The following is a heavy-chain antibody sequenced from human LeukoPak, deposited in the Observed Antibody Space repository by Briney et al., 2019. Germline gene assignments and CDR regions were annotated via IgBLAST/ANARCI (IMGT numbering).Heavy chain of an antibody. J-gene: IGHJ3*02. Sequence: GRSLRLSRAASGFTFRSYDMHWVRQAPGKGLEWVAVVWYDESNKYYVDSVKGRFTISRDNSKNTLYLQMNSLRVEDTALYYCAREDSSGAFDIWGQGTMVTVSS. CDR3: AREDSSGAFDI. V-gene: IGHV3-33*01. CDR1: GFTFRSYD. CDR2: VWYDESNK. D-gene: IGHD3-22*01.